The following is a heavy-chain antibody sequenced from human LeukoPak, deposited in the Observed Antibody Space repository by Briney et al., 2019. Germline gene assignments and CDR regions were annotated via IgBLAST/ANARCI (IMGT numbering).Heavy chain of an antibody. CDR2: IYYSGST. D-gene: IGHD6-13*01. J-gene: IGHJ4*02. CDR1: GVSISSYY. CDR3: SRGRSQGIAASGAGFDY. Sequence: SETLSLTCTVSGVSISSYYGSWSPQPPGKGLEWIGYIYYSGSTNYNPSLKGRLTIPVHTSKNQFSLKLSSVTASDTAVGYCSRGRSQGIAASGAGFDYWGQGTLVTVSS. V-gene: IGHV4-59*01.